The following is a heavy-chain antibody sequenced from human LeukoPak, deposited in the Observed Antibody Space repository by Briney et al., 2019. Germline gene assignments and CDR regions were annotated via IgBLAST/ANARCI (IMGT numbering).Heavy chain of an antibody. CDR1: GGSISSYY. Sequence: SETLSLTCTVSGGSISSYYWSWIRQPAGKRLEWIGRIYTSGSTNYNPSLKSRVTMSVDTSKNQFSLKLSSVTAADTAVYYCARITIFGVDRDVWGKGTTVTVSS. D-gene: IGHD3-3*01. V-gene: IGHV4-4*07. J-gene: IGHJ6*04. CDR3: ARITIFGVDRDV. CDR2: IYTSGST.